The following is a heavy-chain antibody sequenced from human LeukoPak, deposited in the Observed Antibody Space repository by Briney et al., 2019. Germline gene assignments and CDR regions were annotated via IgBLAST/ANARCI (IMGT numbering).Heavy chain of an antibody. D-gene: IGHD7-27*01. CDR3: ARGRPTNLGGIY. CDR2: MNPGSGNT. V-gene: IGHV1-8*01. CDR1: GCTFTSHH. Sequence: ASVKVSCKASGCTFTSHHINWLRQAAGQGLEWMGWMNPGSGNTVSAQKFQGRVTMTWDTSISTAYMELSSLRSEDTAVYYCARGRPTNLGGIYWGQGTLVTVSS. J-gene: IGHJ4*02.